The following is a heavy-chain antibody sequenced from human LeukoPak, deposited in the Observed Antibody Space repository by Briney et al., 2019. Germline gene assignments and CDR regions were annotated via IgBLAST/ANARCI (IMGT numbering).Heavy chain of an antibody. J-gene: IGHJ4*02. Sequence: ASVKVSCKASGYTFTIFTISWVRQAPGQGLEWMGWISAYNDDTDYAQKFQGRVTMTTDTSTTTAYMELRSLRSDDTAVYYCARGDSGGSCYHYWGQGTLVTVSS. D-gene: IGHD2-15*01. CDR3: ARGDSGGSCYHY. CDR2: ISAYNDDT. CDR1: GYTFTIFT. V-gene: IGHV1-18*01.